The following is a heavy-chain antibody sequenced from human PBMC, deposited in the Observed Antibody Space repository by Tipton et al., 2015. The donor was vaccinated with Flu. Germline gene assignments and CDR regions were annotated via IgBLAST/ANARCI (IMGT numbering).Heavy chain of an antibody. CDR1: GDSVSSNSAA. J-gene: IGHJ5*02. Sequence: TLSLTCAISGDSVSSNSAAWNWIRQSPSRGLEWLGRTYYRSKWYNDYAVSVKSRITINPDTSKNQFSLQLNSVTPEDTAVYYCARDFRELWFGELVHSAPFDPWGQGTLVTVSS. CDR2: TYYRSKWYN. D-gene: IGHD3-10*01. CDR3: ARDFRELWFGELVHSAPFDP. V-gene: IGHV6-1*01.